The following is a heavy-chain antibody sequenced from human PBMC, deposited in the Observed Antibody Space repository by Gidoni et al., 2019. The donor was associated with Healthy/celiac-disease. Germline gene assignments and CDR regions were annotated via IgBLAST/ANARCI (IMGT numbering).Heavy chain of an antibody. D-gene: IGHD6-13*01. Sequence: EVQLVESGGGLVKPGGSLRLSCAASGFTFSSYSMNWVRQAPGKGLEWVSSISSSSSYIYYADSVKGRFTISRDNVKNSLYLQRNSLRAEDTAVYYCASPPRTSIAAAGTAAFDLWGQGTMVPVSS. CDR1: GFTFSSYS. CDR3: ASPPRTSIAAAGTAAFDL. J-gene: IGHJ3*01. CDR2: ISSSSSYI. V-gene: IGHV3-21*01.